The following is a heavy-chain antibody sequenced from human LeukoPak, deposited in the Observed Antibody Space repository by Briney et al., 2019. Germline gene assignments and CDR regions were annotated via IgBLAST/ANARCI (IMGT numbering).Heavy chain of an antibody. CDR1: GFTFSNYW. CDR2: INIDGSEQ. D-gene: IGHD2-21*01. V-gene: IGHV3-7*01. CDR3: VKYGGDLGVAFDC. Sequence: QSGGSLRLSCAASGFTFSNYWMSWVRQAPGKGLDWVANINIDGSEQYYVDSFKGRFTISRDNAKNSLYPQMNSLRAEDTAVYYSVKYGGDLGVAFDCWGQGTLVTVSS. J-gene: IGHJ4*02.